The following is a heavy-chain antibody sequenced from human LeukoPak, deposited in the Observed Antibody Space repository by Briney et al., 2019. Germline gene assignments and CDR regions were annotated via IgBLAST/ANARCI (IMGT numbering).Heavy chain of an antibody. CDR2: ISGSGART. D-gene: IGHD3-22*01. CDR1: GFTFSTYA. Sequence: GGSLRLSCAASGFTFSTYAMSWVRQAPGKGLEWVSAISGSGARTYYADSVKGRFTISRDNSKNTLYLQMKSLRAEDTAVYSCAKEKYSSGFFDYWGRGTLVTVSS. V-gene: IGHV3-23*01. J-gene: IGHJ4*02. CDR3: AKEKYSSGFFDY.